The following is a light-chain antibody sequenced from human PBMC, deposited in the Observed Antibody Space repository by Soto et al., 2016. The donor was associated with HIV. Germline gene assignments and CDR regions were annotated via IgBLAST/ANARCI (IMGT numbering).Light chain of an antibody. Sequence: SSELTQDPAVSVALGQTVRITCQGDSLRIYYASWYQQKPGQAPLLIFYGKNNRPSGIPDRFSGLHLEGTQPSLTIAGAQAEDEADYYCNSRDSSGDHVMFGGGTKLTVL. CDR1: SLRIYY. V-gene: IGLV3-19*01. CDR2: GKN. CDR3: NSRDSSGDHVM. J-gene: IGLJ3*02.